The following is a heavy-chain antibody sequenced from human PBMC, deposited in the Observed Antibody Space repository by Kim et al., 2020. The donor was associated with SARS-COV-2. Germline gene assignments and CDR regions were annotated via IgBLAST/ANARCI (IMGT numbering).Heavy chain of an antibody. D-gene: IGHD3-3*01. J-gene: IGHJ6*02. Sequence: DSVKSRLTISRDTSKNTLYLEINSLRAEDTAVYYCARVRVAVGYYYYGMDVWGQGTTVSVSS. CDR3: ARVRVAVGYYYYGMDV. V-gene: IGHV3-30*07.